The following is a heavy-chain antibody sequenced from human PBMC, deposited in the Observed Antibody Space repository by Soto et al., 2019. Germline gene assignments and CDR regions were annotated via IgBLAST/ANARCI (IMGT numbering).Heavy chain of an antibody. V-gene: IGHV3-30*18. CDR1: GFTFSSYG. D-gene: IGHD3-3*01. CDR2: ISYDGSNK. J-gene: IGHJ6*02. Sequence: GGSLRLSCAASGFTFSSYGMHWVRQAPGKGLEWVAVISYDGSNKYYADSVKGRFTISRDNSKNTLYLQMNSLRAEDTAVYYCANDFWKHAYYYGMDVWGQGTTVTVSS. CDR3: ANDFWKHAYYYGMDV.